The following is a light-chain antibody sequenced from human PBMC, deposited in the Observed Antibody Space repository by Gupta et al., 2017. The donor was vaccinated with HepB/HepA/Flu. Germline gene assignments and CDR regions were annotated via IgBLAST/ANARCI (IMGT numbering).Light chain of an antibody. CDR3: QQCHNVPLT. CDR1: LDIRKF. CDR2: DAT. J-gene: IGKJ3*01. Sequence: MHMTQSPSSLSASVGDRVTITCQASLDIRKFLNWYQQKPGKAPKLLIYDATNFETGLPSRFSGSGSGTYFPFTIGILPADVIATYYRQQCHNVPLTFGHGTKVDFK. V-gene: IGKV1-33*01.